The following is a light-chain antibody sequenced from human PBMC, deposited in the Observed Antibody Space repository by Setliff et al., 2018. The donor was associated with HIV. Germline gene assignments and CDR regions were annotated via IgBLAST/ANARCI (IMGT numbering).Light chain of an antibody. Sequence: DIVMTQSPDSLAVSLGERATINCKSSQSVLYTSNNKNYLAWYQKKPGQPPKLLLYWASTRDSGVPDRFSGSGSGTDFTLTINSLRAEDVATYYCHQYYSSPTFGQGTKWIS. V-gene: IGKV4-1*01. CDR2: WAS. CDR3: HQYYSSPT. J-gene: IGKJ1*01. CDR1: QSVLYTSNNKNY.